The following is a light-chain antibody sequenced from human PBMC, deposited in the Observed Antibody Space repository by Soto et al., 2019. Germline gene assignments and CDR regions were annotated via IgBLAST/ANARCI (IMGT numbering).Light chain of an antibody. V-gene: IGKV3-15*01. CDR1: QSVSIN. J-gene: IGKJ1*01. Sequence: EIVMTQSPATLSVSPGERATLSCRASQSVSINLAWYQQKPGQAPRLLIYDASTRATGIPARFSGSGSGTEFSLTISSLQYEDFAVYYCQHYKSWPTLAQGTKMAIK. CDR3: QHYKSWPT. CDR2: DAS.